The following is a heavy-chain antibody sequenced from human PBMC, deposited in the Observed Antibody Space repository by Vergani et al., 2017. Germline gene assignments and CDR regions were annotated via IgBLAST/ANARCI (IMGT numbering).Heavy chain of an antibody. V-gene: IGHV3-15*01. CDR3: TTDGTWSYYYGMDV. CDR2: IKSKTDGGTT. Sequence: EVQLLQSGGGVIQPGGSVRLSCAASGFTFSACPMTWVRQAPGKGLEWVGRIKSKTDGGTTDYAAPVKGRFTISRDDSKNTLYLQMNSLKTEDTAVYYCTTDGTWSYYYGMDVWGQGTTVTVSS. D-gene: IGHD1-26*01. J-gene: IGHJ6*02. CDR1: GFTFSACP.